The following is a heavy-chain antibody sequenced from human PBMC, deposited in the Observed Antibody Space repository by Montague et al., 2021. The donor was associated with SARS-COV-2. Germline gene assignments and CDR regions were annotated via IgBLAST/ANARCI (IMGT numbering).Heavy chain of an antibody. CDR1: GFIFSTYG. J-gene: IGHJ3*02. Sequence: SLRLSCAASGFIFSTYGMHWVRQAPGKGLEWVAVIWSDGSSKYYADPVKGRFTISRDNSKNTLFLRMNSLRAEDTAVYFCAKVGHCSGGSCYWGGAFDIWGQGTMVTVSS. CDR2: IWSDGSSK. D-gene: IGHD2-15*01. CDR3: AKVGHCSGGSCYWGGAFDI. V-gene: IGHV3-33*06.